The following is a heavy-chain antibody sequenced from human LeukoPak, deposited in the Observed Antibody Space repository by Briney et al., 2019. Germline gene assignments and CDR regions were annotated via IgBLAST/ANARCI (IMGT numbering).Heavy chain of an antibody. Sequence: ASVKVSCKASGYTFTGYYMHWVRQAPGQGLEWMGWISAYNGNTNYAQKLQGRVTMTTDTSTSTAYMELRSLRSDDTAVYYCAGLTTYFDYWGQGTLVTVSS. V-gene: IGHV1-18*04. CDR2: ISAYNGNT. CDR1: GYTFTGYY. D-gene: IGHD4-11*01. CDR3: AGLTTYFDY. J-gene: IGHJ4*02.